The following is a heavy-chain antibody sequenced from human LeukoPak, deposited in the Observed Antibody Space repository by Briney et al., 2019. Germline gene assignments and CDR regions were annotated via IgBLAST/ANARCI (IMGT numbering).Heavy chain of an antibody. Sequence: SETLSLTCTVSGYSIGSGYYWGWIRQPPGKGLEWIGSIYHSGSTYYNPSLKSRVTISVDTSKNQFSLKLSSVTAADTAVYYCARDRLRLGWFDPWGQGTLVTVSS. CDR2: IYHSGST. D-gene: IGHD3-16*01. CDR3: ARDRLRLGWFDP. CDR1: GYSIGSGYY. J-gene: IGHJ5*02. V-gene: IGHV4-38-2*02.